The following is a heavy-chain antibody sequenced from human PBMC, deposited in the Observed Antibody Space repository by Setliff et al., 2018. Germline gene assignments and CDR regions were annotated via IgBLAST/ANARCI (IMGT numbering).Heavy chain of an antibody. D-gene: IGHD1-26*01. J-gene: IGHJ4*02. CDR2: IYYTGTT. CDR1: GGSVSSTSYY. Sequence: SETLSLTCTVSGGSVSSTSYYWGWIRQPPGKGLEWIGTIYYTGTTYYSPSLKSRVTISVDTSKNQFSLRLTSVTAADTAVYYCTREGYYSGSYHWGIGYWGQGALVTVSS. CDR3: TREGYYSGSYHWGIGY. V-gene: IGHV4-39*02.